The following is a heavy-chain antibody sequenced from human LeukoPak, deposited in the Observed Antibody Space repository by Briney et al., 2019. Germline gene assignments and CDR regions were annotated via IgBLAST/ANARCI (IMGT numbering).Heavy chain of an antibody. CDR1: GYTFTAYY. CDR3: AREGSSAPGIDY. J-gene: IGHJ4*02. V-gene: IGHV1-2*02. CDR2: INPNSGGT. D-gene: IGHD6-19*01. Sequence: ASVRVSSKASGYTFTAYYMHCVRQAHGQGLEWMGWINPNSGGTNYAQKFQGRVTMTRDTSISTAYMELSRLRSDDTAVYYCAREGSSAPGIDYWGQGTLVTVSS.